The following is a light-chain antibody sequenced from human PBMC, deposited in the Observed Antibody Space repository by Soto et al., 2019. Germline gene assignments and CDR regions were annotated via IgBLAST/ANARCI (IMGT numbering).Light chain of an antibody. Sequence: QSVLTQPAPVSGSPGQAVTISLPGTNSDIGGYNYVSWYQQHPGKAPKLMIYDVSNRPSGVSNRFSGSKSGNTASLTISGLQAEDEADYYCSSYTSSSTLSYVFGTGTKVTVL. CDR3: SSYTSSSTLSYV. J-gene: IGLJ1*01. CDR1: NSDIGGYNY. CDR2: DVS. V-gene: IGLV2-14*01.